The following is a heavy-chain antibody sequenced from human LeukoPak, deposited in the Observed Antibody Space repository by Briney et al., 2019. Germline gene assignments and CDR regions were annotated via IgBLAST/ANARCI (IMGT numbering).Heavy chain of an antibody. V-gene: IGHV4-39*07. CDR2: IYYSGST. Sequence: PSETLSLTCTVSGGSISSSSYYWGWIRQPPGKGLEWIGSIYYSGSTYYNPSLKSRVTISVDTSKNQFSLKLSSVTAADTAVYYCARDQYYYDSSGYLFDYWGQGTLVTVSS. CDR3: ARDQYYYDSSGYLFDY. J-gene: IGHJ4*02. CDR1: GGSISSSSYY. D-gene: IGHD3-22*01.